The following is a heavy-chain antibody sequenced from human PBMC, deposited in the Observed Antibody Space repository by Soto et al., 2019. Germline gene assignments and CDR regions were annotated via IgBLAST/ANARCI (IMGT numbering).Heavy chain of an antibody. J-gene: IGHJ6*02. V-gene: IGHV4-30-4*01. Sequence: PSETLSLTCTFSVVSISSGDYYCSWIRQPPGKGLEWIGYIYYSGSTYYNPSLKSRVTISVDTSKNQFSLKLSSVTAADTAVYYCARSNYYSYGMEVWGQGTTVTVSS. CDR1: VVSISSGDYY. CDR3: ARSNYYSYGMEV. CDR2: IYYSGST.